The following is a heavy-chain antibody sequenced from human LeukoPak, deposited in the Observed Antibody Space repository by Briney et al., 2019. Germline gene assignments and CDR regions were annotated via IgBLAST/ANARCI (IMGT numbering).Heavy chain of an antibody. Sequence: PSGTLSLTCAVSGGSISSSNWWSWVRQHPGKGLEWIGYIYYSGSTYYNPSLKSRVTISVDTSKNQFSLKLSSVTAADTAVYYCARVIPRQNYGDYDNWGQGTLVTVSS. CDR2: IYYSGST. CDR3: ARVIPRQNYGDYDN. D-gene: IGHD4-17*01. CDR1: GGSISSSNW. J-gene: IGHJ4*02. V-gene: IGHV4-4*02.